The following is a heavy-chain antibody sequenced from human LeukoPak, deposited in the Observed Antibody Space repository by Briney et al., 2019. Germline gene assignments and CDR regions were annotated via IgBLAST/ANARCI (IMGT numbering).Heavy chain of an antibody. J-gene: IGHJ4*02. V-gene: IGHV3-48*01. CDR3: ETEVAAGGPQDY. D-gene: IGHD6-13*01. CDR2: ISSRSTTI. Sequence: PGGSLRLSCAASGFPFSNYSINWVRQAPGRGLEWISYISSRSTTIYYADSVKGRFTISRDNAKNSLYLQMNSLKAEDTAVYYCETEVAAGGPQDYWGQGTLVTVST. CDR1: GFPFSNYS.